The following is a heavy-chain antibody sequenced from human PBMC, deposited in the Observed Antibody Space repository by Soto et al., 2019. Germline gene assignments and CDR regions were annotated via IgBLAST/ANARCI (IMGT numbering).Heavy chain of an antibody. Sequence: SETLSLTCTVSGGSISSGGYYWSWIRQHPGKGLEWIGYIYYSGSTYYNPSLKSRVTISVDTSKNQFSLKLNSVTPEDTAVYFCAKGDNLGPKTGYAFDPWGQGIMVTVS. D-gene: IGHD5-12*01. V-gene: IGHV4-31*03. CDR3: AKGDNLGPKTGYAFDP. J-gene: IGHJ5*02. CDR1: GGSISSGGYY. CDR2: IYYSGST.